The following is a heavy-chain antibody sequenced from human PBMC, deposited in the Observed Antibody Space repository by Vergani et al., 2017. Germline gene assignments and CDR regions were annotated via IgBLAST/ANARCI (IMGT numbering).Heavy chain of an antibody. Sequence: QVQLVESGGGVVQPGRSLRLSCAASGFTFSSYALNWVRQAPGKGLEWVAVISYDGSNKYYADSVKGRFTISRDNSKNTLYLQMNSLRAEDTAVYYCARDETGEFDYWGQGTLVTVSS. CDR3: ARDETGEFDY. CDR1: GFTFSSYA. J-gene: IGHJ4*02. D-gene: IGHD4-17*01. V-gene: IGHV3-30*04. CDR2: ISYDGSNK.